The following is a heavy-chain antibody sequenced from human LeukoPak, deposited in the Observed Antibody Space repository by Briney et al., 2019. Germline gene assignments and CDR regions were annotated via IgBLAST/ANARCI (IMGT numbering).Heavy chain of an antibody. Sequence: GSSVKVSCKASGGTFSSYAISWVRQAPGQGLEWMGGIIPIFGTANYAQKFQGRVTITADKSTSTAYMELSSLRSEDTAVYYCARDSRGYSYGPNYFDYWGQGTLVTVSS. CDR3: ARDSRGYSYGPNYFDY. CDR1: GGTFSSYA. CDR2: IIPIFGTA. V-gene: IGHV1-69*06. D-gene: IGHD5-18*01. J-gene: IGHJ4*02.